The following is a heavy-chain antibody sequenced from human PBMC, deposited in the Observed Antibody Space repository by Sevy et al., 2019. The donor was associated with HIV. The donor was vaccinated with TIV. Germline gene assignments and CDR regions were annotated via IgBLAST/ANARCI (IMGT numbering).Heavy chain of an antibody. Sequence: GESLKISCAASGFTFSSYEMHWVRQLRGGGLEWVSALGIAGDTFYADSVRGRFTISRENAGNSLHLQMNSLRAGDSATYYCAREGVRSSSDGFDIWGQGTMVTVSS. CDR2: LGIAGDT. V-gene: IGHV3-13*01. CDR1: GFTFSSYE. CDR3: AREGVRSSSDGFDI. J-gene: IGHJ3*02. D-gene: IGHD6-6*01.